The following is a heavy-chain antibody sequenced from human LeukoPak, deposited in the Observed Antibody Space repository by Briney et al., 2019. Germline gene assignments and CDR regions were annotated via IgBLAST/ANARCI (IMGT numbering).Heavy chain of an antibody. D-gene: IGHD6-13*01. CDR1: GYTFTDYY. Sequence: ASVKVSCKVSGYTFTDYYMHWVQQAPGKGLEWMGLVDPEDGETIYAEKLQGRVTITADTSTDTAYMELSSLRSEDTAVYYCATAGAAAGGYYFDYWGQGTLVTVSS. CDR2: VDPEDGET. V-gene: IGHV1-69-2*01. CDR3: ATAGAAAGGYYFDY. J-gene: IGHJ4*02.